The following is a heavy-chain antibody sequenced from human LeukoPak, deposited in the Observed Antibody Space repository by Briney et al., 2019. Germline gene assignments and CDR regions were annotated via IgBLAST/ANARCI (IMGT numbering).Heavy chain of an antibody. V-gene: IGHV3-9*01. CDR3: ARGWGH. Sequence: PGRSLRLSCAASGFTFDDYAMHWVRQAPGKGLEWVSGISWNSGSIGYADSVKGRFTISRDNAKNSLYLQMNSLRAEDTAVYYCARGWGHWGQGTLVTVSS. CDR2: ISWNSGSI. CDR1: GFTFDDYA. J-gene: IGHJ4*02. D-gene: IGHD7-27*01.